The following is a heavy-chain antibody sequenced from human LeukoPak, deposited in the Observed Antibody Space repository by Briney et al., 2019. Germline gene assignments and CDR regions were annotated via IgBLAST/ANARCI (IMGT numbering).Heavy chain of an antibody. J-gene: IGHJ4*02. CDR2: ISYDGSNK. Sequence: GGSLRLSCAAFGFTFSSYAMHWVRQAPGKGLEWVAVISYDGSNKYYADSVKGRFTISRDNSKNTLYLQMNSLRAEDTAVYYCARAATGLGVVGFDYWGQGTLVTVSS. V-gene: IGHV3-30-3*01. CDR3: ARAATGLGVVGFDY. CDR1: GFTFSSYA.